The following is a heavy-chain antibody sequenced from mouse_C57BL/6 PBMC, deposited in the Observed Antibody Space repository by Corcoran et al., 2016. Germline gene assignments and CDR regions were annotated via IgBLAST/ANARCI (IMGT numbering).Heavy chain of an antibody. Sequence: QIQLVQSGPELKKPGETVKISCKASGYTFTTYGMSWVKQAPGKGLKWMGWINTYSGVPTYADDFKGRFAFSLETSASTAYLQINNLKNEDTATYFCARRDYYGSSYEWYFDVWGTGTTVTVSS. CDR2: INTYSGVP. CDR1: GYTFTTYG. J-gene: IGHJ1*03. V-gene: IGHV9-3*01. D-gene: IGHD1-1*01. CDR3: ARRDYYGSSYEWYFDV.